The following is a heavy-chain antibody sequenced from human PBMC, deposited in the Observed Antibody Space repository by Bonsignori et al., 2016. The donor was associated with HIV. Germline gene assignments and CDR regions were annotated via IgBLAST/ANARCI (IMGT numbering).Heavy chain of an antibody. D-gene: IGHD3-10*01. Sequence: PGKGLEWIGEINHSGSTNYNPSLKSRVTISLDTSKNQFSLKLSSVTAADTAVYYCARGLDYYGSGSYYYFDYWGQGTLVTVSS. CDR3: ARGLDYYGSGSYYYFDY. J-gene: IGHJ4*02. CDR2: INHSGST. V-gene: IGHV4-34*01.